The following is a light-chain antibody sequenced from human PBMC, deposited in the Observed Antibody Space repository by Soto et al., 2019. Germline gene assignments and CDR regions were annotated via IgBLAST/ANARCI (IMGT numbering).Light chain of an antibody. Sequence: EIVLTQSPGTLSLSPGERATLSCRASQSVSSSFLAWYQHKPGQAPRLLIYGASNRTTGIPDRFSGSGSGTDFTLTISSLEPEDFAVYYCQQYGSSPPLSFGGGTKVEIK. CDR3: QQYGSSPPLS. CDR2: GAS. V-gene: IGKV3-20*01. J-gene: IGKJ4*01. CDR1: QSVSSSF.